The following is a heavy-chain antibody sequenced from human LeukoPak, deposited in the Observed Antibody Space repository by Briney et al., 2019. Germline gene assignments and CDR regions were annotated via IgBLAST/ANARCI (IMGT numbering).Heavy chain of an antibody. CDR1: GFTFSSYW. CDR3: AKDRAYCSSTSCYFVDY. CDR2: ISGSGGSA. J-gene: IGHJ4*02. V-gene: IGHV3-23*01. Sequence: GGSLRRSCAASGFTFSSYWMSWVRQAPGKGLEWVSAISGSGGSAYYADSVKGRFTISRDNSKNTLYLQMNSLRAEDTAVYYCAKDRAYCSSTSCYFVDYWGQGTLVTVSS. D-gene: IGHD2-2*01.